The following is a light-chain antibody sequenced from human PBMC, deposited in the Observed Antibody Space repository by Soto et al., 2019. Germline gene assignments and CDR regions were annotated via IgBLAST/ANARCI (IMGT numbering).Light chain of an antibody. V-gene: IGKV1-27*01. CDR2: AAS. Sequence: DIQMTQSPSSLSASVGDRVTITCRASQGISNYLAWYQQKPGKVPKLLIYAASTLQSVVPSRFSGSGSGTDCTSTISSLQPEDVATYYCQKYNSAPLTFGGGTKVEIK. CDR1: QGISNY. J-gene: IGKJ4*01. CDR3: QKYNSAPLT.